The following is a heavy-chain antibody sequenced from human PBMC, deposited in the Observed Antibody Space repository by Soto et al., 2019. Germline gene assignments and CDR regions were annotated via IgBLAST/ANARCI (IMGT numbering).Heavy chain of an antibody. J-gene: IGHJ6*02. D-gene: IGHD6-6*01. CDR1: GYTFTSYG. V-gene: IGHV1-18*01. CDR3: ARDSSVAARPILFFYYYYGMDV. Sequence: QVQLVQSGAEVKKPGASVKVSCKASGYTFTSYGISWVRQAPGQGLEWMGWISAYNGNTNYAQKLQGRVTMTTDTSTSKAYMELRSLRSDDTAVYYCARDSSVAARPILFFYYYYGMDVWGQGTTVTVSS. CDR2: ISAYNGNT.